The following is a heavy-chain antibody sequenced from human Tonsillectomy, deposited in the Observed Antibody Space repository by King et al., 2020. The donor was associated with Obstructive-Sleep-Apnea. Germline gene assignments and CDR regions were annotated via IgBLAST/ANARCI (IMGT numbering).Heavy chain of an antibody. D-gene: IGHD2/OR15-2a*01. CDR3: ARAETFLYYFDY. CDR1: GFTFSSYA. Sequence: VQLVESGGGVVQPGRSLRLSCAASGFTFSSYAIHWVRQAPGKGLEWVAVISYDGSDKNYADSLKGRFTVSRDNSKNTLYLQVNSLRAEDTAVYYCARAETFLYYFDYWGQGTLVTVSS. CDR2: ISYDGSDK. V-gene: IGHV3-30*04. J-gene: IGHJ4*02.